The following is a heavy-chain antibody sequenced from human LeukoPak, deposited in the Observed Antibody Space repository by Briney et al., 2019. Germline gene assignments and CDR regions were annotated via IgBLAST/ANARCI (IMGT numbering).Heavy chain of an antibody. V-gene: IGHV3-20*03. D-gene: IGHD6-19*01. CDR3: ARDLVVAGTGFGY. Sequence: GSLRVSFAASGFTFDDYGMSWVRPAPGKGLEWVSGINWKGGSTGYADSVKGRFTISRDNAKNSLYLQMNSLRAEDTALYYCARDLVVAGTGFGYWGQGTLVTVSS. J-gene: IGHJ4*02. CDR2: INWKGGST. CDR1: GFTFDDYG.